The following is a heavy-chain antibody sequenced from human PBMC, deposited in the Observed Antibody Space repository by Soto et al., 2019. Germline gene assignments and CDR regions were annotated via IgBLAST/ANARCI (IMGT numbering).Heavy chain of an antibody. CDR2: ISGDGNIT. V-gene: IGHV3-74*01. Sequence: EVRLVESGGGLVQPGGSLRLSCAVSGITLESYWMHWVRQSPGKGLVWVARISGDGNITDYAGFVGGRFTMSRDNARDTVFLQMDSLRAEDTSVYYCARTIGRRFEPWGQRNLVIVSS. D-gene: IGHD1-26*01. CDR1: GITLESYW. CDR3: ARTIGRRFEP. J-gene: IGHJ5*02.